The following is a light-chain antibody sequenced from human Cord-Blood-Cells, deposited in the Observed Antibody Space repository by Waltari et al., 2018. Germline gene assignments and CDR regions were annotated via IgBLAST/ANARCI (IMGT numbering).Light chain of an antibody. J-gene: IGLJ3*02. CDR1: SSDVGGYNH. V-gene: IGLV2-8*01. CDR2: EVS. CDR3: SSYAGSNNLV. Sequence: QSALTQPPSASGSPGQSVTISCTGTSSDVGGYNHVSWYQQHTGKAPKLMIYEVSKRPSGVPDRFSGSKSGNTASLTVSGLQAEDEADYYCSSYAGSNNLVFGGGTKLTVL.